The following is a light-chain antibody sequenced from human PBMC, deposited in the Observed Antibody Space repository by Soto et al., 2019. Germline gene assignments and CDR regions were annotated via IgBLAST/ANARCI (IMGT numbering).Light chain of an antibody. CDR1: QSVSSY. J-gene: IGKJ4*01. CDR3: QQRSNWPTT. Sequence: EIVLTQSPATLSLSPGDRATLSCRASQSVSSYLAWYQQKPGQAPRLLIYDASNRAAGIPARFSGSGSGTDFTLTITSLEPVDFAVYYCQQRSNWPTTCGGGTKVEIK. V-gene: IGKV3-11*01. CDR2: DAS.